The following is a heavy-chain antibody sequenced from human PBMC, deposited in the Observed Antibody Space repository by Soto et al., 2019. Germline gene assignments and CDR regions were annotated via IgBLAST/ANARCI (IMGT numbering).Heavy chain of an antibody. D-gene: IGHD6-13*01. CDR1: GGSISSSNW. J-gene: IGHJ6*02. CDR3: AREQQLATPGGMDG. CDR2: IYHSGST. Sequence: SETLSLTCAVSGGSISSSNWWSWVRQPPGKGLEWIGEIYHSGSTNYNPSLKSRVTISVDKSKNQFSLKLSSVTAADTAVYYCAREQQLATPGGMDGWGQGPTVTVSS. V-gene: IGHV4-4*02.